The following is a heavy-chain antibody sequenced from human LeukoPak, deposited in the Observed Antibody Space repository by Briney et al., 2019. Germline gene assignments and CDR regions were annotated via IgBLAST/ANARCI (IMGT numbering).Heavy chain of an antibody. CDR1: GFTFSSYA. Sequence: GGSLRLSCAASGFTFSSYAMSWVRQAPGKGLEWVSAISGSGGSTYYADSVKGRFTISRDNSKNTLYLQMNSLRAEDTAVYYCAKDSPITMVRGEYFDYWGQGTLVTVSS. CDR3: AKDSPITMVRGEYFDY. D-gene: IGHD3-10*01. J-gene: IGHJ4*02. V-gene: IGHV3-23*01. CDR2: ISGSGGST.